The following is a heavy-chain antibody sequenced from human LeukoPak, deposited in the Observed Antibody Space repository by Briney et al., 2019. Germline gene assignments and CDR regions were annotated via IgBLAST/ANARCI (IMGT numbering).Heavy chain of an antibody. V-gene: IGHV3-21*01. CDR3: ARDAGKLGFLEWFSDY. J-gene: IGHJ4*02. CDR1: GFTFSSYS. D-gene: IGHD3-3*01. CDR2: ISGSSSYI. Sequence: GGSLRLSCAASGFTFSSYSMNWVRQAPGKGLEWVSSISGSSSYIYYADSVKGRFTISRDNAKNSLYLQMNSLRAEDTAVYYCARDAGKLGFLEWFSDYWGQGTLVTVSS.